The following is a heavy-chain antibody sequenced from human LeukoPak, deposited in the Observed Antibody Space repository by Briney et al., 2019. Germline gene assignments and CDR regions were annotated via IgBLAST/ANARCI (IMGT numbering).Heavy chain of an antibody. CDR1: GGTFSSYA. CDR2: IIPILGIA. J-gene: IGHJ4*02. CDR3: ARDGIDSFDY. D-gene: IGHD2-21*01. Sequence: SVTVSCKASGGTFSSYAISWVRQAPGQGLEWMGRIIPILGIANYAQKFQGRVTITADKSTSTAYMELSSLRSEDTAVYYCARDGIDSFDYWGQGTLVTVSS. V-gene: IGHV1-69*04.